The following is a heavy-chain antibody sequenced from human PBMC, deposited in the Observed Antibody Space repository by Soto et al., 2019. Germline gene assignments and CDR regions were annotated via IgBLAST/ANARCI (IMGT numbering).Heavy chain of an antibody. Sequence: PSETLSLTCAVYGGSFSGYYWSWIRQPPGKGLEWIGEINHSGSTNYNPSLKSRVTISVDTSKNQFSLKLSSVTAADTAVYYCASVDRNYASSSEIFLDSWGEGPLVTVPP. V-gene: IGHV4-34*01. CDR3: ASVDRNYASSSEIFLDS. J-gene: IGHJ4*02. CDR1: GGSFSGYY. D-gene: IGHD3-22*01. CDR2: INHSGST.